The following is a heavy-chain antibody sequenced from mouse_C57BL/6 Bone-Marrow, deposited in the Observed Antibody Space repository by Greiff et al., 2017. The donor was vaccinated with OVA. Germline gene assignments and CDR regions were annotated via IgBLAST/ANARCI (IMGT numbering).Heavy chain of an antibody. Sequence: QVQLQQSGAELARPGASVKLSCKASGYTFTSYGISWVKQRTGQGLEWIGEIYPRSGNTYYNEKFKGKATLTADKSSSTEYMELRSLTSEDSAFYFCAIGGYDGYYVYAMDYWGQGTSVTVSS. CDR1: GYTFTSYG. J-gene: IGHJ4*01. CDR3: AIGGYDGYYVYAMDY. CDR2: IYPRSGNT. D-gene: IGHD2-3*01. V-gene: IGHV1-81*01.